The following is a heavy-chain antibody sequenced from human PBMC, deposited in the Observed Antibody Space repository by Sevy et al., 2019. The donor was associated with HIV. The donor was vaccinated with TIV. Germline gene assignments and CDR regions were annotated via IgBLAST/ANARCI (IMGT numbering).Heavy chain of an antibody. CDR2: IYYSGTT. J-gene: IGHJ5*02. D-gene: IGHD4-17*01. CDR3: ARGRDDYGNYVWFDP. V-gene: IGHV4-30-4*01. CDR1: GDSISSGDYY. Sequence: SETLSLTCTVSGDSISSGDYYWGWLRQPPGKGLVWIGYIYYSGTTYYNSSLERRVTISVDTSKNQYCLKLSSVTDADTAEYFCARGRDDYGNYVWFDPWGQGTLVTVSS.